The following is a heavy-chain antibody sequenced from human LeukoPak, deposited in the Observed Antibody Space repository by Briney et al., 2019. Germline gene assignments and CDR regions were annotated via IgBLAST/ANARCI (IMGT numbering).Heavy chain of an antibody. Sequence: GESLKISCKGSGHSFTSYWIGWVRQMPGKGLEWMGIIYPGDSDTRYSPSFQGQVTISADKSISTAYLQWSSLKASDTAMYYCARQAFYYGSGSYAAGYWGQGTLVTVSS. J-gene: IGHJ4*02. CDR3: ARQAFYYGSGSYAAGY. CDR2: IYPGDSDT. D-gene: IGHD3-10*01. CDR1: GHSFTSYW. V-gene: IGHV5-51*01.